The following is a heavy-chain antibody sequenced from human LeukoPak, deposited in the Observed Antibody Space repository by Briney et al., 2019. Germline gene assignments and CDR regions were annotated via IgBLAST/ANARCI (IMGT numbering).Heavy chain of an antibody. Sequence: GGSLRLSCAASGFTFSNAWMSWVRQAPGKGLEWVGRIKSKTDGGTTDYAAPVKGRFTISRDDSKNTLYLQMNSLKTEDTAVYYCTTSSPHFVDVLPATEQYWGQGTLVTVSS. J-gene: IGHJ4*02. CDR3: TTSSPHFVDVLPATEQY. CDR2: IKSKTDGGTT. CDR1: GFTFSNAW. V-gene: IGHV3-15*01. D-gene: IGHD3-9*01.